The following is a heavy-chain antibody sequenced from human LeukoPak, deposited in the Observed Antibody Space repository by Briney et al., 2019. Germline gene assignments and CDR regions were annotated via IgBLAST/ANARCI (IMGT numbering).Heavy chain of an antibody. V-gene: IGHV1-24*01. J-gene: IGHJ5*02. D-gene: IGHD3-16*01. CDR1: GYTLTELS. CDR3: ATDFATRLEGDYVRAGFWFDP. Sequence: ASVKVSCKVSGYTLTELSMHWVRQAPGKGLEWMGGFDPEDGETIYAQKFQGRVTMTEDTSTDTAYMELSSLRSEDTAVYYCATDFATRLEGDYVRAGFWFDPWGQGTLVTVSS. CDR2: FDPEDGET.